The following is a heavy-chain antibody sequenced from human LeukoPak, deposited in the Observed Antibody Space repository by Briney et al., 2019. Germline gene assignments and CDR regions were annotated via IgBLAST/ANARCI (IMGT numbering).Heavy chain of an antibody. CDR1: GGSISSSSYY. V-gene: IGHV3-23*01. Sequence: ETLSLTCTVSGGSISSSSYYWGWVRQAPGKGLEWVSGISGSGDNTYYAGSVKGRFTISRDNSKNTVYLQMNSLRAEDSAIYFCAKDSGPDYSPALLHPGNNWFDPWGQGTLVIVSS. J-gene: IGHJ5*02. D-gene: IGHD2-15*01. CDR3: AKDSGPDYSPALLHPGNNWFDP. CDR2: ISGSGDNT.